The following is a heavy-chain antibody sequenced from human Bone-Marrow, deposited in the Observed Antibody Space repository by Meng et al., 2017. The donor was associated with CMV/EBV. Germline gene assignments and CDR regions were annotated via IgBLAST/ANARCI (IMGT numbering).Heavy chain of an antibody. CDR2: ISSSGSTI. Sequence: GGSLRLSCAASGFTFSSYSMNWVRQAPGKGLEWVSYISSSGSTIYYADSVKGRFTISRDNAKNSLYLQMNSLRAEDTAVYYCARLCSTSCYTDAFDIWGQGTMVTVSS. J-gene: IGHJ3*02. CDR1: GFTFSSYS. CDR3: ARLCSTSCYTDAFDI. V-gene: IGHV3-48*04. D-gene: IGHD2-2*02.